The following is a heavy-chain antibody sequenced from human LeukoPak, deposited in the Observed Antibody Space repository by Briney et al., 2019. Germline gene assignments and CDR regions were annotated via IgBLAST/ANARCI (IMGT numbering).Heavy chain of an antibody. CDR1: GGSTSSGGSY. J-gene: IGHJ3*02. V-gene: IGHV4-31*03. CDR3: ARGAPGGLLWFGELFLDAFDI. Sequence: SQTLSLTSTVSGGSTSSGGSYCSWLRQHPGKGLEWIAYIYYSGSTYYNPSLKSRVTISVDTSKNQFSLKLSSVTAADTAGYYCARGAPGGLLWFGELFLDAFDIWGQGTMVTVSS. D-gene: IGHD3-10*01. CDR2: IYYSGST.